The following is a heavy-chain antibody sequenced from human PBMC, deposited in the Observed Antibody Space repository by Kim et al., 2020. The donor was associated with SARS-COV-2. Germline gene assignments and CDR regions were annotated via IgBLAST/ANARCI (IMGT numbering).Heavy chain of an antibody. Sequence: GGSLRLSCAASGVTLGNYAMSWVRQAPGKGPEWVSAISTDGYDKFYADSVKGRFTISRDNSKNTLSVQMNSLRAEDTAIDYCTKRGQGNSWNPDKLWGQG. V-gene: IGHV3-23*01. CDR2: ISTDGYDK. CDR1: GVTLGNYA. CDR3: TKRGQGNSWNPDKL. D-gene: IGHD3-3*01. J-gene: IGHJ1*01.